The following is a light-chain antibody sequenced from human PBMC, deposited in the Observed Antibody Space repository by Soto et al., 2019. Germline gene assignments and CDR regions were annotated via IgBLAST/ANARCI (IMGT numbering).Light chain of an antibody. CDR3: SSFTSNRTEV. V-gene: IGLV2-14*03. CDR2: DVS. CDR1: SSDVGGYNY. J-gene: IGLJ1*01. Sequence: QSALTQPAYVSGSPGQSITISCTGTSSDVGGYNYVSWYQQHPDKAPKIMMYDVSNRPSGVSNRFSGSKSGNTASLTISGLQSEDEADYFCSSFTSNRTEVFGTGTKVTVL.